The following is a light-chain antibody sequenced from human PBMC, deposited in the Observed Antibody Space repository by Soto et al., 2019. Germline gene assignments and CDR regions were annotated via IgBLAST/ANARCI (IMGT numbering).Light chain of an antibody. Sequence: DIQITQSPSTLSASVGDRVTLTCRASQSISSWLAWYQQKPGKAPKLLIYDASSLESGVPSRFSVSGSGTEFTLTISSLQPDDSATYDGQQCNRYPITVGQGTRLEIK. J-gene: IGKJ5*01. CDR3: QQCNRYPIT. CDR1: QSISSW. CDR2: DAS. V-gene: IGKV1-5*01.